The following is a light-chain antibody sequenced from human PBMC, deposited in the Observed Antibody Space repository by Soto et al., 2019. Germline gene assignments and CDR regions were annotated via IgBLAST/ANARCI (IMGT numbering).Light chain of an antibody. Sequence: EIVLTQSPGTLSLSPGERATLSCRASQSVSSSSLAWYQQKPGQAPRPLIYGASSRAIGIPDRFSGSGSGTDFTLTISRREPEDWAVYYCQQDGSSPRTLGQGTKVEIK. CDR3: QQDGSSPRT. V-gene: IGKV3-20*01. CDR1: QSVSSSS. J-gene: IGKJ1*01. CDR2: GAS.